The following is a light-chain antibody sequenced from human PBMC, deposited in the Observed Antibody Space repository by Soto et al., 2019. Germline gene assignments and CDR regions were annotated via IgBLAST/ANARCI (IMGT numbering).Light chain of an antibody. CDR2: GVT. CDR3: SSYTGSNTVI. V-gene: IGLV2-8*01. Sequence: QSVLTQPPSASGSPGQSVTISCTGTSSDVGAYDYVSWYQQHPGKAPKLIIYGVTKRPSGVPDRFFGSKSGSTASLTVYGLQTEDEADYYCSSYTGSNTVIFGGGTKVTVL. J-gene: IGLJ2*01. CDR1: SSDVGAYDY.